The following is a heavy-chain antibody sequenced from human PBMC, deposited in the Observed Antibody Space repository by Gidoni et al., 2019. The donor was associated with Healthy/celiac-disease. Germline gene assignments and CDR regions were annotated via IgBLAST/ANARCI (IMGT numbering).Heavy chain of an antibody. CDR3: ARARNYYDSSDY. D-gene: IGHD3-22*01. Sequence: EVQLVESGGGLVQPGGSRRLSCAASGFTFSSYSMNWVRQAPGKGLEWVSYISSSTIYYADSVKGRFTISRDNAKNSLYLQMNSLRAEDTAVYYCARARNYYDSSDYWGQGTLVTVSS. V-gene: IGHV3-48*01. CDR2: ISSSTI. J-gene: IGHJ4*02. CDR1: GFTFSSYS.